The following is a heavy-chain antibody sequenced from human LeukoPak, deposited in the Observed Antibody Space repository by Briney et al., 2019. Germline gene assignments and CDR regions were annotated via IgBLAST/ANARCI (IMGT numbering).Heavy chain of an antibody. D-gene: IGHD2-2*01. J-gene: IGHJ5*02. V-gene: IGHV4-39*01. CDR2: IYYSGST. CDR3: ARQSEYCSSTSCYLTWFDP. Sequence: SETLSLTCTVSGGSISSSSYYWGWIRQPPGKGLEWIGSIYYSGSTYYNPSLKSRVTISVDTSKNQFSLKLSSVTAADTAVYYCARQSEYCSSTSCYLTWFDPWGQGTLVTVSS. CDR1: GGSISSSSYY.